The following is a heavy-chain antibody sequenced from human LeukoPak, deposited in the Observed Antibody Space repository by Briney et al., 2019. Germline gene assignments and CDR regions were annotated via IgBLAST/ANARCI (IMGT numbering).Heavy chain of an antibody. D-gene: IGHD3-3*01. CDR1: GYTFTSYD. CDR3: ARALVYYDFWSGLGSSSYYYYGMDV. CDR2: MNPNGGNT. J-gene: IGHJ6*02. V-gene: IGHV1-8*01. Sequence: GASVKVSCKASGYTFTSYDINWVRQATGQGLEWMGWMNPNGGNTGYAQKFQGRVTMTRNTSISTAYMELSSLRSEDTAVYYCARALVYYDFWSGLGSSSYYYYGMDVWGQGTTVTVSS.